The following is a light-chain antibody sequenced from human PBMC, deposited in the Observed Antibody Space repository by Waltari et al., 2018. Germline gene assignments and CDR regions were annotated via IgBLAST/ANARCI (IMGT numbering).Light chain of an antibody. CDR2: EVT. CDR3: SSHANTYNFAHVV. V-gene: IGLV2-23*02. Sequence: QSALTQPASVSGSPGQSITIPCTGTSSDIGTYNYVSWYQQIPGKAPKMMSYEVTKRPSVVSYRFSGSKSGNTPSLTISGLLAEDEADYYCSSHANTYNFAHVVFGGGTKLTVL. J-gene: IGLJ2*01. CDR1: SSDIGTYNY.